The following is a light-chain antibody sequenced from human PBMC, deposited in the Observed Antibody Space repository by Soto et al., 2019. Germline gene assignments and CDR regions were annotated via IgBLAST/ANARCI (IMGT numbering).Light chain of an antibody. V-gene: IGKV3-20*01. CDR1: QSVSSSY. CDR2: GAS. J-gene: IGKJ3*01. CDR3: QQYGSSLLT. Sequence: EILLTQSPGTLSLSPGERATLSCRASQSVSSSYLAWYQQKPGQAPRPLIYGASSRATGIPDRFSGSGSGTDFTLTISRLEPEDFAVYYCQQYGSSLLTFGPGTKVDIK.